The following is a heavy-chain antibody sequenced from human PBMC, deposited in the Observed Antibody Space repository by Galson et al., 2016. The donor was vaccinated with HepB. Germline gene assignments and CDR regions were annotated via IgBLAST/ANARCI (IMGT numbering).Heavy chain of an antibody. Sequence: SLRLSCAASGFTFSSYAMSRVRQSPGEGLEWVSSISSSGEHISYADSVKGRFTISRDNSKNTVSLLMSSLRADDTAIYYCAKVGFSDLDYWGQGTLVTVSS. D-gene: IGHD1-26*01. V-gene: IGHV3-23*01. CDR1: GFTFSSYA. CDR2: ISSSGEHI. J-gene: IGHJ4*02. CDR3: AKVGFSDLDY.